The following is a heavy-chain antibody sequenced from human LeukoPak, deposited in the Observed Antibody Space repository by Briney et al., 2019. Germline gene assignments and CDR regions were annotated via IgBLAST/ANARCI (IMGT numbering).Heavy chain of an antibody. CDR2: ISSNGGST. CDR3: ARDHRLAAAFDY. Sequence: GGSLRLPCAASGFTFTSYAMTWVRQAPGKGLEWVSSISSNGGSTYYADSVKGRFTISRANSKSTVYLRMNSLRAEDTALYYCARDHRLAAAFDYWGQGALVTVSS. D-gene: IGHD6-13*01. V-gene: IGHV3-23*01. J-gene: IGHJ4*02. CDR1: GFTFTSYA.